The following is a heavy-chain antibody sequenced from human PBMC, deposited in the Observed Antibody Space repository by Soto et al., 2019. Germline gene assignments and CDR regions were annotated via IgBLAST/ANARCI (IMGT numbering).Heavy chain of an antibody. D-gene: IGHD4-17*01. CDR3: SGVDYGDYGVDYFDY. CDR2: IIPIRGIA. J-gene: IGHJ4*02. CDR1: GGTFSSYT. V-gene: IGHV1-69*02. Sequence: QVQLVQSGAEVKKPGSSVKVSCKASGGTFSSYTISWVRQAPGQGLEWMGRIIPIRGIANYAQKFQGRVTNAADKSTSTACMELSSLRSEDTAVYYCSGVDYGDYGVDYFDYWCQGTLVTVSS.